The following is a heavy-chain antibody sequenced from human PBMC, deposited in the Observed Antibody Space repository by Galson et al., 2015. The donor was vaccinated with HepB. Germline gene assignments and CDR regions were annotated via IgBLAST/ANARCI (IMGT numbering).Heavy chain of an antibody. CDR2: ISGSGLFN. V-gene: IGHV3-23*01. CDR1: GFNFRRFA. D-gene: IGHD6-19*01. CDR3: ARPRDVGSGWTRVEWFFDL. J-gene: IGHJ2*01. Sequence: SLRLSCAVSGFNFRRFAMAWVQQAPGRGLQWVSGISGSGLFNNSADSVTGRFAISRDNSKNTLYLQMNGLGAGDTALYFCARPRDVGSGWTRVEWFFDLWGRGTLVTVSS.